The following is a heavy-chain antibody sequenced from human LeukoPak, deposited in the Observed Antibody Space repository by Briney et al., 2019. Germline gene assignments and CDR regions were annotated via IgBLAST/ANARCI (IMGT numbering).Heavy chain of an antibody. Sequence: GGSLRLSCAASGFTFNNYAMSWVRQAPGKGLEWVSCISGSGDRTYYADSVKGRFTISRDNSKNTLYLQMNSLRAEDTAVYYCAKDLDPSSSWYKDYFDYWGQGTLVTVSS. J-gene: IGHJ4*02. CDR1: GFTFNNYA. D-gene: IGHD6-13*01. CDR3: AKDLDPSSSWYKDYFDY. V-gene: IGHV3-23*01. CDR2: ISGSGDRT.